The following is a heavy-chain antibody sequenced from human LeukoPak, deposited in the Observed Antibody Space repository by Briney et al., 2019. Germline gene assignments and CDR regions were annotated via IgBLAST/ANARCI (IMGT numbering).Heavy chain of an antibody. J-gene: IGHJ6*03. Sequence: GGSLRLSCAASGFTFSSYGMSWVRQAPGKGLEWVSEISGSGGSTYYADSVKGRFTISRDNSKNTLYLQMNSLRAEDTAVYYCAKVGPMTSVTRVFRSRTYYYYYMDVWGKGTTVTVSS. CDR2: ISGSGGST. D-gene: IGHD4-17*01. CDR3: AKVGPMTSVTRVFRSRTYYYYYMDV. CDR1: GFTFSSYG. V-gene: IGHV3-23*01.